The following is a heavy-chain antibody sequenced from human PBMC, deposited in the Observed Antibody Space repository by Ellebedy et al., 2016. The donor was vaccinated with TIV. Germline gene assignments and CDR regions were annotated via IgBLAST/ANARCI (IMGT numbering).Heavy chain of an antibody. D-gene: IGHD3-3*01. J-gene: IGHJ6*02. Sequence: GGSLRLSCAASGFTFSSYGMHWVRQAPGKGLEWVAVISYDGRNKYYADSVKGRFTISRDNSKNTLYLQMNSLRAEDTAVYYCARDGVYYDLRGGMDVWGQGTTVTVSS. CDR1: GFTFSSYG. V-gene: IGHV3-30*03. CDR3: ARDGVYYDLRGGMDV. CDR2: ISYDGRNK.